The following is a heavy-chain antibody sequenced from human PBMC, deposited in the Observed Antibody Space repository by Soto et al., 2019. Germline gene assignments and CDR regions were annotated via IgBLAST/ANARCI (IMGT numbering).Heavy chain of an antibody. D-gene: IGHD2-15*01. CDR1: GFTFSSYS. CDR3: AREGPNRRIVVVVAATSDYFDY. CDR2: ISSSSSTI. J-gene: IGHJ4*02. V-gene: IGHV3-48*02. Sequence: GGSLRLSCAASGFTFSSYSMNWVRQAPGKGLEWVSYISSSSSTIYYADSVKGRFTISRDNAKNSLYLQMNSLRDEDTAVYYCAREGPNRRIVVVVAATSDYFDYWGQGTLVTVSS.